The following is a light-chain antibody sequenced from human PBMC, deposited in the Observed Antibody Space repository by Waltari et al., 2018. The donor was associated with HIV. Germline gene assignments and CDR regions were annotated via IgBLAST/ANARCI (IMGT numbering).Light chain of an antibody. CDR2: DVS. Sequence: QSALTQPRSVSGSPGQSVPISCTGTSSDVGGYNYVSWSQQHPGKAPKLMIYDVSKRPSGVPDRFSGSKSGNTASLTISGLQAEDEADYYCCSYAGSYTFDVVFGGGTKLTVL. CDR1: SSDVGGYNY. CDR3: CSYAGSYTFDVV. V-gene: IGLV2-11*01. J-gene: IGLJ2*01.